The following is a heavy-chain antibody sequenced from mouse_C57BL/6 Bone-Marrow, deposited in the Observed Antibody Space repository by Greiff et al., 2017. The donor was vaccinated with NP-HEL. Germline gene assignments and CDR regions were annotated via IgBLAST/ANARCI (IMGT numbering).Heavy chain of an antibody. Sequence: VMLVESGAELVKPGASVKMSCKASGYTFTTYPIEWMKQNHGKSLEWIGNFHPYNDDTKYNEKFKGKATLTVEKSSSTVYLELSRLTSDDSAVYYCARRVYYGSSYWYFDVWGTGTTVTVSS. CDR3: ARRVYYGSSYWYFDV. V-gene: IGHV1-47*01. J-gene: IGHJ1*03. D-gene: IGHD1-1*01. CDR1: GYTFTTYP. CDR2: FHPYNDDT.